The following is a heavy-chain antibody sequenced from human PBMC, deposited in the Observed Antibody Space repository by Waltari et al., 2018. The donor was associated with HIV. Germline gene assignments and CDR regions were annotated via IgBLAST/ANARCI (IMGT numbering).Heavy chain of an antibody. J-gene: IGHJ4*02. CDR3: ARAVQGYCSGGSRENYFDY. V-gene: IGHV4-39*01. D-gene: IGHD2-15*01. CDR1: GGSISSSSYY. Sequence: QLQLQESGPGLVKPSETLSLTCTVSGGSISSSSYYWDWIRQPPGTGLEWIGSIYYSGSTYYNPSLKSRVTISVDTSKNQFSLKLSSVTAADTAVYYCARAVQGYCSGGSRENYFDYWGQGTLVTVSS. CDR2: IYYSGST.